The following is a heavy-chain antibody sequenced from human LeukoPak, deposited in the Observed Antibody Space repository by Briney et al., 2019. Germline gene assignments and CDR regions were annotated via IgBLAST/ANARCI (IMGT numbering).Heavy chain of an antibody. CDR2: MNPNSGNT. D-gene: IGHD6-6*01. J-gene: IGHJ3*02. CDR3: ARGRVGYSSSSYAFDI. V-gene: IGHV1-8*03. Sequence: ASVKFSCKASGYTFTSYDINWVRQATGQGLEWMGWMNPNSGNTGYAQKFQGRVTITRNTSISTAYMELSSLRSEDTAVYYCARGRVGYSSSSYAFDIWGQGTMVTVSS. CDR1: GYTFTSYD.